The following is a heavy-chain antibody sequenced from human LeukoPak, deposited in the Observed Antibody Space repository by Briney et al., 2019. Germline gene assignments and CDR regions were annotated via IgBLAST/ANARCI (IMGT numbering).Heavy chain of an antibody. CDR1: GFIVSSNY. CDR2: IYSDGST. V-gene: IGHV3-53*01. J-gene: IGHJ5*02. D-gene: IGHD2-15*01. Sequence: GGSLRLSCAASGFIVSSNYMTWVRQAPGEGLEWVSVIYSDGSTFYADSVKGRFTISRDTSKNTLYLQMNNLRADDTAVYYCARGGVGGCSVGSCPLNWFDPWGQGTLVTVSS. CDR3: ARGGVGGCSVGSCPLNWFDP.